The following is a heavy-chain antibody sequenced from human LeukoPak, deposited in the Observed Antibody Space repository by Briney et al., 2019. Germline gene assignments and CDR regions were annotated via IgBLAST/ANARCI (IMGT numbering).Heavy chain of an antibody. CDR1: GFTFSSYA. J-gene: IGHJ4*02. D-gene: IGHD5-18*01. Sequence: QPGGSLRLSCAASGFTFSSYAMHWVRQAPGKGLEWVAVISYDGSNKYYADSVKGRFTISRDNSKNTLYLQMNSLRAEDTAVYYCANGYSYVLNWGQGTLVTVSS. V-gene: IGHV3-30-3*01. CDR2: ISYDGSNK. CDR3: ANGYSYVLN.